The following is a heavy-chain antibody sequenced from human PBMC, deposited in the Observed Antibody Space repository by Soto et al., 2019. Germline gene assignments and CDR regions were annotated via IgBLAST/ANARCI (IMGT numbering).Heavy chain of an antibody. J-gene: IGHJ4*02. CDR3: VRDGLDYYDTERLYFDN. CDR2: IYYSGST. Sequence: PSETLSLTCTVSGGSISSGDYYWSWIRQPPGKGLEWIGYIYYSGSTYYNPSLKSRVTISVDTSKNQFSLYLQMNSLRAEDTATYYCVRDGLDYYDTERLYFDNWGQGTLVTVSS. D-gene: IGHD3-22*01. CDR1: GGSISSGDYY. V-gene: IGHV4-30-4*01.